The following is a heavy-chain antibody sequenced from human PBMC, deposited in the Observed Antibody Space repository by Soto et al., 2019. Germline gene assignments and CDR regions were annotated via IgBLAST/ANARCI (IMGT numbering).Heavy chain of an antibody. CDR2: IYYGGTT. Sequence: EMQLVETGGGLIQPGGSLRLYCAASGFTVSDDHMSWVRQAPGKGPEWVSVIYYGGTTYYADSVQGRFTISRDKSKNTLYLQMNDLRADDTAVYYCAREAAGFDIWGQGTMVTVSS. J-gene: IGHJ3*02. CDR1: GFTVSDDH. V-gene: IGHV3-53*02. CDR3: AREAAGFDI.